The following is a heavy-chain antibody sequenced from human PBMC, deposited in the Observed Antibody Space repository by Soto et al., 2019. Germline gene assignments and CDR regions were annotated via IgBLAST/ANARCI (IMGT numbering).Heavy chain of an antibody. J-gene: IGHJ4*02. Sequence: GSLRLSCSASGFSFSDFAMHWVRQPPGKRLEYVSAISTNGRSTYYADSVKGRFTISRDNSKNTVHLQMSSLRTEDTAVYYCLRDIFGVVIFDSWGQGTPVTVSS. V-gene: IGHV3-64D*06. D-gene: IGHD3-3*01. CDR3: LRDIFGVVIFDS. CDR1: GFSFSDFA. CDR2: ISTNGRST.